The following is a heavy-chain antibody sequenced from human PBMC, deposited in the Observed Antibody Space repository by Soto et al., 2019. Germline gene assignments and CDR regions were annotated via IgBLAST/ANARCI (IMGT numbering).Heavy chain of an antibody. V-gene: IGHV4-30-2*01. CDR2: IYHSGST. CDR3: ARQGRAGNWFDP. Sequence: SETLSLTCAVYGGSFSGYYWSWIRQPPGKGLEWIGYIYHSGSTYYNPSLKSRVTISVDRSKNQFSLKLSSVTAADTAVYYCARQGRAGNWFDPWGQGTLVTVSS. CDR1: GGSFSGYY. J-gene: IGHJ5*02.